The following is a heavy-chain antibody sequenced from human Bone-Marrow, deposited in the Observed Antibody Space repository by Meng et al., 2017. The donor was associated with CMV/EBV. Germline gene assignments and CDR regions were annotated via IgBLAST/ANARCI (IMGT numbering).Heavy chain of an antibody. CDR2: IRYDGSNK. CDR1: GFTFSDYY. V-gene: IGHV3-30*02. Sequence: GESLKIPCAASGFTFSDYYMSWIRQAPGKGLEWVAFIRYDGSNKYYADSVKGRFTISRDNSKNTLYLQMNSLRAEDTAVYYCAKEIYYDIWSGYPDYYYYYGMDVWGQGTTVTVSS. D-gene: IGHD3-3*01. CDR3: AKEIYYDIWSGYPDYYYYYGMDV. J-gene: IGHJ6*02.